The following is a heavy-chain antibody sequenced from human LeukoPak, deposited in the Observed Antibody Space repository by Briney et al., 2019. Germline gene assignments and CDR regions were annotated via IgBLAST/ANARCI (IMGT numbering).Heavy chain of an antibody. Sequence: GGSLRLSCAASGFIFSNSWMSWVRQAPGKGLEWIGRIKSKSDGGTIELAAPVRGRFTISRDDSKNMVYLQVSSLKIEGTAMYYCTTDAYCTSTTCPGTFDFWGQGTLVTVSS. CDR1: GFIFSNSW. J-gene: IGHJ4*02. CDR2: IKSKSDGGTI. CDR3: TTDAYCTSTTCPGTFDF. D-gene: IGHD2-2*01. V-gene: IGHV3-15*01.